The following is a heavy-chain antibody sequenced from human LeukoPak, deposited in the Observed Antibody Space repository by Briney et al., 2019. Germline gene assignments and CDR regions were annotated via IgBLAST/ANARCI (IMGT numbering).Heavy chain of an antibody. D-gene: IGHD1-26*01. CDR3: AKDMGGLLAKHYLDY. J-gene: IGHJ4*02. V-gene: IGHV3-30*02. CDR1: GFTFSSHG. Sequence: PGGSLRLSSAASGFTFSSHGIHWVRQAPGKGLEWVAFIRYDGSSKYNADSVKGRFTISRDNSKNTVYLQMSSLRAEDTAVYYCAKDMGGLLAKHYLDYWGQGTLITVSS. CDR2: IRYDGSSK.